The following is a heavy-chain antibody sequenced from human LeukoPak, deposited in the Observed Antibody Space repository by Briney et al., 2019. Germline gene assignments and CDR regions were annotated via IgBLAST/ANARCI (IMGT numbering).Heavy chain of an antibody. CDR2: INPSGGST. D-gene: IGHD3-10*01. J-gene: IGHJ6*03. V-gene: IGHV1-46*01. CDR1: GYTFTSYY. Sequence: ASVKVSCKASGYTFTSYYMHWVRQAPGHGLEWMGMINPSGGSTSYAQKFQGRVTMTRDTSTSTVYMELSSLRSEDTAVYYCARASFSMVRGVIITAYYYFRDVGGKGTTVTI. CDR3: ARASFSMVRGVIITAYYYFRDV.